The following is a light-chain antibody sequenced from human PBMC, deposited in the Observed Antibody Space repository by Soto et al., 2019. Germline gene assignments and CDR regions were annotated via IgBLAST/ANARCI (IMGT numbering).Light chain of an antibody. CDR3: QQYYRIPLT. CDR1: QSVLYSSNNKNY. V-gene: IGKV4-1*01. Sequence: DIVMTQAPDFLAVSVGERATINCMSSQSVLYSSNNKNYLAWYQQKPGQPPKLLISWASTRESGVPDRFSGSGSGTDFPLTISSLQAEDVAVYFCQQYYRIPLTFVGGTKVDIK. CDR2: WAS. J-gene: IGKJ4*01.